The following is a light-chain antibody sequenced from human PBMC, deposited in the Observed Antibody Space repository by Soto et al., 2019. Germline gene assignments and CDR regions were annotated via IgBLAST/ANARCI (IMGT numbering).Light chain of an antibody. J-gene: IGKJ1*01. CDR1: QSVSSSY. V-gene: IGKV3-20*01. CDR3: QQYGSSPVT. CDR2: GAS. Sequence: EIVLTQSPGTLSLSPGERATLSCRASQSVSSSYLAWYQQKPGQAPRPLIYGASSRATGIPDRFSGSGSGTDSTLTISRLEPEDFAVYYCQQYGSSPVTFGQGTKVEIK.